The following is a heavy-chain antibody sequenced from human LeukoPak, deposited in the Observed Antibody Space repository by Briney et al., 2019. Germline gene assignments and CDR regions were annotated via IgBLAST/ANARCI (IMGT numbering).Heavy chain of an antibody. CDR3: TTPNEGNWFDP. D-gene: IGHD2-8*01. V-gene: IGHV3-73*01. CDR1: GFTFRDYA. J-gene: IGHJ5*02. Sequence: PGRSLRLSCTASGFTFRDYAVSWVRQASGKGLEWVGRIRDKGYGHATAYAASVKGRFTLSRDDSRNTAYLQMDSLKTEDTALYYCTTPNEGNWFDPWGQGTLVTVSS. CDR2: IRDKGYGHAT.